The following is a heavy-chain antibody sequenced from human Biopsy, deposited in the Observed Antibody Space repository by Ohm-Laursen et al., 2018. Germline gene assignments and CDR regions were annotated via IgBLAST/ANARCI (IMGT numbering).Heavy chain of an antibody. V-gene: IGHV4-59*07. Sequence: SDTLSLTCTVSGGSISSYYWNWIRQPPGKGLGWIGNIYYSGTTDYSPSLKSQVTISIDKSKNQFFLKLSSVTAEDTAVYYCARDDAVTVIRGLYYWGQGALVTVSS. D-gene: IGHD2-21*02. CDR1: GGSISSYY. CDR3: ARDDAVTVIRGLYY. J-gene: IGHJ4*02. CDR2: IYYSGTT.